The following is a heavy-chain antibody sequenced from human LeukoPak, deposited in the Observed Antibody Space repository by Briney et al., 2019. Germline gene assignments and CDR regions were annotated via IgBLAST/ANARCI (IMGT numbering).Heavy chain of an antibody. J-gene: IGHJ4*02. CDR1: GYTFTSYD. D-gene: IGHD6-19*01. CDR3: ARGSAYSSGWYLYY. V-gene: IGHV1-18*01. CDR2: ISAYNGNI. Sequence: SVKVSCKASGYTFTSYDISWVRQAPGQGLEWMGWISAYNGNINYAQKLQGRVTMTTDTSTSTAYLELRSLRSDDTAVYYCARGSAYSSGWYLYYWGQGTLVTVSS.